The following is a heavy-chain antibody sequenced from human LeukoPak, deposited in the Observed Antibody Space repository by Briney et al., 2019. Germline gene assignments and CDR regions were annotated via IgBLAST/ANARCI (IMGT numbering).Heavy chain of an antibody. D-gene: IGHD3-9*01. CDR2: ISAYNGNT. CDR1: GYTFTSYG. CDR3: ARDRRRYDILTGYYKSPHFDY. V-gene: IGHV1-18*04. J-gene: IGHJ4*02. Sequence: ASVKVSCKASGYTFTSYGISWVRQAPGQGLEWMGWISAYNGNTNYAQKLQGRVTMTTDTSTSTAYMELRSLRSDDTAVYYCARDRRRYDILTGYYKSPHFDYWAREPWSPSPQ.